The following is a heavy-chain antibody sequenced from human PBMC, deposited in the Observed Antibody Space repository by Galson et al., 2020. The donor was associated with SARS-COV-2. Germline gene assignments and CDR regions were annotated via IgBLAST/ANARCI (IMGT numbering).Heavy chain of an antibody. D-gene: IGHD3-10*01. J-gene: IGHJ4*02. CDR1: GDSISRGGYY. CDR2: IYYSGST. V-gene: IGHV4-31*03. Sequence: ETSETLSLTCTVSGDSISRGGYYWNWIRQHPGKGLEWIGYIYYSGSTYYNPSLKSRVSILVDTSKNQFSLKLSSVTAADTAVYYCASGRNGSGSYWDFWGQGTLVTVSS. CDR3: ASGRNGSGSYWDF.